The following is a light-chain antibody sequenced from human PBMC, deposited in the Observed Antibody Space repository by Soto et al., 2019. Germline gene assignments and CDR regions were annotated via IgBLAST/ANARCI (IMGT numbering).Light chain of an antibody. V-gene: IGLV2-14*01. J-gene: IGLJ1*01. CDR3: SSYTSSSPYV. CDR1: SSDVGGYNF. Sequence: LTQPASVSGSPGQSITISCTGTSSDVGGYNFVSWYQQHPGKAPKLMIYEVSNRPSGVSNRFSGSKSGNSASLTISGLQAEDEADYYCSSYTSSSPYVFGTGTKVTVL. CDR2: EVS.